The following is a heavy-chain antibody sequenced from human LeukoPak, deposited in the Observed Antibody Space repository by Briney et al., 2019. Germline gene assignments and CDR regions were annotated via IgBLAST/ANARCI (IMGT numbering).Heavy chain of an antibody. V-gene: IGHV3-11*04. Sequence: PGGSLRLSCAASGFTFSDSYMSRIRQAPGKGLEWLSFISSGGSPIKYADSVKGRFTISRDDAKNSLYLQMNSLRAEDTAVYYCATSSLYFDNWGQGTLVTVSS. J-gene: IGHJ4*02. CDR3: ATSSLYFDN. CDR1: GFTFSDSY. CDR2: ISSGGSPI.